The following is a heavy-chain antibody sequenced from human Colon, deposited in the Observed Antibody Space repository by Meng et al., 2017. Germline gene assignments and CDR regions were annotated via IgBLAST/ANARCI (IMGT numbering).Heavy chain of an antibody. CDR3: ARDLYTSGRFDY. CDR1: GFTFTSYA. Sequence: QVQSVQSGAEGKTHGVSVKVSCKTSGFTFTSYAIQLVRQAPGQSLEWMGWISVGNGNTKYSQKFQDRLTITRDTSASTAYMELSGLKSEDTAVYYCARDLYTSGRFDYWGQGTLVTVSS. J-gene: IGHJ4*02. CDR2: ISVGNGNT. V-gene: IGHV1-3*01. D-gene: IGHD3-10*01.